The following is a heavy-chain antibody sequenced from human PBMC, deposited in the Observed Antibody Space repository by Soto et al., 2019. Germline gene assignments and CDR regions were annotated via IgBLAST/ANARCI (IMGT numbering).Heavy chain of an antibody. CDR2: ISSSGYSA. CDR3: AKGSVVVGAEFEF. D-gene: IGHD2-21*01. J-gene: IGHJ4*02. V-gene: IGHV3-23*01. Sequence: EVQLLESGGALVQPGVSLSLSCAASGFTYNNYAMGWVRQAPGKGLEWVSAISSSGYSAYYADSVKGRFSISRDNSRNTVFLQMDKLEGEDTAVYYCAKGSVVVGAEFEFRGQGTPVTVSS. CDR1: GFTYNNYA.